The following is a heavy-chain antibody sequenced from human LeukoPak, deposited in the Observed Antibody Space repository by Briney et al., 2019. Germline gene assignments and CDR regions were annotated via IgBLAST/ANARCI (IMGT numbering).Heavy chain of an antibody. CDR3: AKDGED. D-gene: IGHD2-21*01. V-gene: IGHV3-23*01. CDR2: ISGSASDT. J-gene: IGHJ4*02. Sequence: PAGGSLRLSCVASGFTFRNYAMSWGRQAPGKGLESVSTISGSASDTHYADSVKGRFTISRDNSKNTLYLHLDSLRADDTAVYYCAKDGEDWGQGTLVTVSS. CDR1: GFTFRNYA.